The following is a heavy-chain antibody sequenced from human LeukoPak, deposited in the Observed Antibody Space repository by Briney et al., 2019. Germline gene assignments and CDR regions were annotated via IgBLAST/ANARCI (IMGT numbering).Heavy chain of an antibody. J-gene: IGHJ4*02. Sequence: GGSLRLSCAASAFTFSDYSMNWVRHAPGKGLEWISYISGRSSTIYYADSVRGRFTISRDNAKNSMYLQMNSLRAEDTAVYYCARDRLTSGSYFFDYWGQGTLVTVSS. V-gene: IGHV3-48*01. CDR1: AFTFSDYS. CDR3: ARDRLTSGSYFFDY. CDR2: ISGRSSTI. D-gene: IGHD1-26*01.